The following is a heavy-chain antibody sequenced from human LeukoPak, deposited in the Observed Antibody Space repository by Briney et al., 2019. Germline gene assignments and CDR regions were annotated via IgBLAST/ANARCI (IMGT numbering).Heavy chain of an antibody. CDR1: GFTFSSYG. V-gene: IGHV3-23*01. J-gene: IGHJ3*02. D-gene: IGHD3-10*01. Sequence: GGTLRLPCAASGFTFSSYGMSWVRQAPGKGLEWVSAISGSGGSTYYADSVKGRFTISRDNSKNTLYLQMNSLRAEDTAVYYCATHELKDAFDIWGQGTMVTVSS. CDR2: ISGSGGST. CDR3: ATHELKDAFDI.